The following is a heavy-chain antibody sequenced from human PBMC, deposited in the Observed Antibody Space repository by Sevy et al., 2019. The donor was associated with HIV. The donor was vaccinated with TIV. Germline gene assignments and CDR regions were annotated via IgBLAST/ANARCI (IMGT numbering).Heavy chain of an antibody. CDR3: AKGSRATGSAFDI. CDR1: GFTFTSYG. J-gene: IGHJ3*02. Sequence: GGSLRLSCAASGFTFTSYGMDWVRQAPGKGLEWVAVVSYDGSHKYYGESVKGRFTISRDNSKNTVYLQMNSLRGDDTAVYYCAKGSRATGSAFDIWGQGTMVTVSS. CDR2: VSYDGSHK. D-gene: IGHD1-1*01. V-gene: IGHV3-30*18.